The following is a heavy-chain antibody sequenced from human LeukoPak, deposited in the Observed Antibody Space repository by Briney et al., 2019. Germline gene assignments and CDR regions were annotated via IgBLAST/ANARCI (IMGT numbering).Heavy chain of an antibody. J-gene: IGHJ4*02. Sequence: GASVKVSCKASGGTFSSYAISWVRQAPGQGLEWMGGIIPIFGTANYAQKFQGRVTITADKSTSTAYMELSSLRSEDTAVYYCARDPPPRPFDYWGQGTLVTVSS. CDR3: ARDPPPRPFDY. CDR2: IIPIFGTA. V-gene: IGHV1-69*06. CDR1: GGTFSSYA.